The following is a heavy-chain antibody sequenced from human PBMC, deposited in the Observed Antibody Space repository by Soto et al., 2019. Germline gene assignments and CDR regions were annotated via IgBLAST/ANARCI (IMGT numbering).Heavy chain of an antibody. V-gene: IGHV3-7*01. J-gene: IGHJ4*02. CDR3: ARGLDYGASFDY. Sequence: GGSLRLSCAASGFTFSSYWMTWVRQAPGKGLEWVANIKEDGNEKYYVDSVKGRFTISRDHPKNSLYLQMTILRADDTAVYYCARGLDYGASFDYWGQGTLVTVSS. CDR2: IKEDGNEK. D-gene: IGHD4-17*01. CDR1: GFTFSSYW.